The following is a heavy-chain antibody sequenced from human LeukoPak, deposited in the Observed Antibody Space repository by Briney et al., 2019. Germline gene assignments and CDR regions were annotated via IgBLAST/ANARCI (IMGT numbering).Heavy chain of an antibody. CDR2: INWNEDT. CDR1: GIALGTSEGA. Sequence: SGPTLLHPTRTHTLTLIFSGIALGTSEGAGGWVRQPPEQDLERLAHINWNEDTRYSPSLRSRLTITRNTSKNQVVLTMSTMDPADSDSYYCVCSKTTMEAFTVWGQGTMVTVSS. J-gene: IGHJ3*01. D-gene: IGHD4-11*01. V-gene: IGHV2-5*04. CDR3: VCSKTTMEAFTV.